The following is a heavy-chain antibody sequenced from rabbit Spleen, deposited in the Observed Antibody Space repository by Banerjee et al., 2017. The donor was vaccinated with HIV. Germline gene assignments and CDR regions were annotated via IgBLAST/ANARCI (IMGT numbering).Heavy chain of an antibody. CDR1: GFTISSSYY. V-gene: IGHV1S45*01. CDR3: ARGYLTITLAL. J-gene: IGHJ3*01. CDR2: IDGGNDDT. Sequence: QEQLKESGGGLVTPGGSLTLTCTASGFTISSSYYMCWVRQAPGKGLEWIACIDGGNDDTYYASWAKGRFTITKTSSTTVTLQMTSLTAADTATYFCARGYLTITLALWGQGTLVTVS. D-gene: IGHD1-1*01.